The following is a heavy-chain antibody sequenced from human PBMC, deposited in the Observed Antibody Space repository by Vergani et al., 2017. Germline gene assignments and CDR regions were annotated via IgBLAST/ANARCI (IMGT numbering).Heavy chain of an antibody. CDR2: ISGSGGST. D-gene: IGHD6-6*01. CDR3: AKDGSRAYSSSSSAGYYYYYMDV. CDR1: GFTFSSYA. Sequence: EVQLLESGGGLVQPGGSLRLSCAASGFTFSSYAMSWVRQAPGKGLEWVSAISGSGGSTYYADSVKGRFTISRDNSKNTLYLQMNSLRAEDTAVYYCAKDGSRAYSSSSSAGYYYYYMDVWGKGTTVTVSS. J-gene: IGHJ6*03. V-gene: IGHV3-23*01.